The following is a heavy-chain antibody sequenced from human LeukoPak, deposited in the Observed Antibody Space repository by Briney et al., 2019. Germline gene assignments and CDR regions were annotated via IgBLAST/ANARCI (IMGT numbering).Heavy chain of an antibody. D-gene: IGHD2-15*01. CDR1: GFTFSSHN. CDR2: ISISSSTI. V-gene: IGHV3-48*01. J-gene: IGHJ4*02. Sequence: GGSLRLSCAVSGFTFSSHNMNWVRQAPGKGLEWVSYISISSSTISYADSVKGRFTISRDNAKNSLYLQMNSLRAEDTAVYYCAREGYCSGSTCADYWGQGTLVTVS. CDR3: AREGYCSGSTCADY.